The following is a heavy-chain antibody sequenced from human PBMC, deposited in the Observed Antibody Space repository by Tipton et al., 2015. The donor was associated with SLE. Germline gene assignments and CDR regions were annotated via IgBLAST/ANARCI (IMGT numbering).Heavy chain of an antibody. CDR2: FYYGRST. D-gene: IGHD1-26*01. CDR3: ARLLLVGTTDYFDY. Sequence: TLSLTCKVSGDSISSSSYYWGRIRQPPGKGLGWIGSFYYGRSTFYNPSLRSRVTISVDTSKNQFSLKLSSVTAADTAVYYCARLLLVGTTDYFDYWGQGTLVTVSS. J-gene: IGHJ4*02. V-gene: IGHV4-39*07. CDR1: GDSISSSSYY.